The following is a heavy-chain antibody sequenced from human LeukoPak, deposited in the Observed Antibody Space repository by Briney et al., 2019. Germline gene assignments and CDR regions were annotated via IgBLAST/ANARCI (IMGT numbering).Heavy chain of an antibody. Sequence: PSETLSLTCTVSGGSISSYYWSWIRQPPGKGLEWIGYIYYSGSTNYNPSLKRRVTISIDTSKNQFSLRLSSVTAADTAVYYCARENDGSGSWTMTYYYYYYMDVWGKGTTVTVSS. J-gene: IGHJ6*03. CDR3: ARENDGSGSWTMTYYYYYYMDV. CDR2: IYYSGST. D-gene: IGHD3-10*01. CDR1: GGSISSYY. V-gene: IGHV4-59*12.